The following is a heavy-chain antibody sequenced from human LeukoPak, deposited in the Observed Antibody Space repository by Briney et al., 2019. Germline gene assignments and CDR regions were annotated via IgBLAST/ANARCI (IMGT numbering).Heavy chain of an antibody. J-gene: IGHJ4*02. CDR2: IYHSGST. D-gene: IGHD5-18*01. Sequence: PSETLSLTCAVSGYSISSGYYWGWIRQPPGKGLEWIGSIYHSGSTYYNPSLKSRVTISVDTSKNEFSLKLSSVTAADTAVYYCASSVDSYGYDYWGQGTLVTVSS. CDR3: ASSVDSYGYDY. V-gene: IGHV4-38-2*01. CDR1: GYSISSGYY.